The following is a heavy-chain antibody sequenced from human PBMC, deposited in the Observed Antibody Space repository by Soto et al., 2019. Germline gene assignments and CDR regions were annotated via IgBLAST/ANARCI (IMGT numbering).Heavy chain of an antibody. D-gene: IGHD2-2*01. Sequence: QVQLVQSGAAVKKPGASVKVSCKASGYTFTSYGITWVRHATGQGIEWMGWISAYNGNTNYAQKLQGRVTMSTDTSTSTAYMELRSLRSDDTDVYYCARGPESRSTVYCDYWGQGTLVTVSS. CDR3: ARGPESRSTVYCDY. V-gene: IGHV1-18*01. CDR2: ISAYNGNT. CDR1: GYTFTSYG. J-gene: IGHJ4*02.